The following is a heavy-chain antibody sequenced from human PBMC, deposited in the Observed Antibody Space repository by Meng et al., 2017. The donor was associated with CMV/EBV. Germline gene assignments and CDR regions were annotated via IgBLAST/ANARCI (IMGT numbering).Heavy chain of an antibody. V-gene: IGHV1-8*03. J-gene: IGHJ5*02. CDR1: GYTFTSYD. Sequence: ASVKVSCKASGYTFTSYDINWVRQATGQGREWMGWMNPNSGNTGYAQKFQGRVTITSNTSISTAYMELSSLRSEDTAVYYCARGFNDFWSGYYYNWFDPWGQGTLVTVSS. D-gene: IGHD3-3*01. CDR3: ARGFNDFWSGYYYNWFDP. CDR2: MNPNSGNT.